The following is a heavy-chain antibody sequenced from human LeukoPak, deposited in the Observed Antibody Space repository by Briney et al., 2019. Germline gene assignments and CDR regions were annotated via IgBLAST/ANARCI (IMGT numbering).Heavy chain of an antibody. CDR3: AREGSMTARPFVSIDY. CDR1: GGSIRTYY. D-gene: IGHD6-6*01. CDR2: IHTSGST. Sequence: SETLSLTCTVSGGSIRTYYWSWIRQPAGKGLEWIGRIHTSGSTYYNPSLESRVSMSVDTSKNHFSLKLRSVTAADTAVYYCAREGSMTARPFVSIDYWGQGTLVTVSS. J-gene: IGHJ4*02. V-gene: IGHV4-4*07.